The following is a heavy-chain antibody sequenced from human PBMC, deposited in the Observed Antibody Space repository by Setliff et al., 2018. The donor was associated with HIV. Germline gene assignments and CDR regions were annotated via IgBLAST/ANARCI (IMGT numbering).Heavy chain of an antibody. CDR2: ISGGGSTT. CDR3: GKDSSDWSDG. CDR1: GFTFSSYA. J-gene: IGHJ5*02. D-gene: IGHD3-22*01. Sequence: GGSLRLSCAASGFTFSSYAMSWVRQAPGKGLEWVSVISGGGSTTYYADAVKGRFTISRDNSKNTLYLQMNSLRVDDTAVYYCGKDSSDWSDGWGQGTLVTVSS. V-gene: IGHV3-23*01.